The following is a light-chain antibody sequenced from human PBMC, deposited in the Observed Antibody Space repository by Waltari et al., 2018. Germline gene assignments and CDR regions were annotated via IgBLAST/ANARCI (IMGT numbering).Light chain of an antibody. J-gene: IGKJ1*01. Sequence: EIVLTQSPGTLSLSPGERGTLSCRASQSASRFLAWYQQKPGQAPRLLIYGASTTATGIPDRFSGSGSGTDFSLTISRLEPEDFAVYYCQKYDRLPATFGQGTKVEIK. V-gene: IGKV3-20*01. CDR1: QSASRF. CDR3: QKYDRLPAT. CDR2: GAS.